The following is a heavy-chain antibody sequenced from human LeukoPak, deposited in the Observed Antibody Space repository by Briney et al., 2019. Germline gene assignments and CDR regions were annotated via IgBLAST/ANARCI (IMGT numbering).Heavy chain of an antibody. Sequence: PGGSLRLSCAASGFTFSDYYMSWIRQAPGKGLEWVSYISSSSSYTNYADSVKGRFTISRDNAKNSLYLQMNSLRAEDTAVYYCARGARRDCSSTSCHFDCWGQGTLVTVSS. CDR2: ISSSSSYT. CDR3: ARGARRDCSSTSCHFDC. CDR1: GFTFSDYY. D-gene: IGHD2-2*01. V-gene: IGHV3-11*03. J-gene: IGHJ4*02.